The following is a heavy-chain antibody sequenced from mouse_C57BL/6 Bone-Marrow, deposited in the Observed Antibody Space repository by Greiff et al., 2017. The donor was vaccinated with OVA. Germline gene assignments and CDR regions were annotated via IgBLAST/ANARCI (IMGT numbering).Heavy chain of an antibody. Sequence: EVKVVESGPGLAKPSQTLSLTCSVTGYSITSDYWNWIRKFPGTKLEYMGYISYSGSTYYNPSLKSRISITRDTSKNQYYLQLNSVTTEDTATYYCARSPYDAPWFAYWGQGTLVTVSA. V-gene: IGHV3-8*01. CDR2: ISYSGST. D-gene: IGHD2-3*01. CDR1: GYSITSDY. CDR3: ARSPYDAPWFAY. J-gene: IGHJ3*01.